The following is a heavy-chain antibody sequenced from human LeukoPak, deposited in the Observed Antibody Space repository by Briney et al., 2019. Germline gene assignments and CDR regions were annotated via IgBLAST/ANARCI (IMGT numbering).Heavy chain of an antibody. Sequence: GGSLRLSCAASGFTFSSYAMHWVRQAPGKGLEWVAVISYDGSNKCYADSVKGRFTISRDNSKNTLYLQMNSLRAEDTAVYYCASLELPIDYWGQGTLVTVSS. CDR1: GFTFSSYA. J-gene: IGHJ4*02. CDR3: ASLELPIDY. D-gene: IGHD1-7*01. CDR2: ISYDGSNK. V-gene: IGHV3-30*01.